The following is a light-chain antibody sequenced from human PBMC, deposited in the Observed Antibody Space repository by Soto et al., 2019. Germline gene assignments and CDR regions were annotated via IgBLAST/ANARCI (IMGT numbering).Light chain of an antibody. V-gene: IGKV1-5*01. Sequence: EIQMTQSPSTLSASIGDRVTITCRASQNIRNWLAWYQQKPGKAPKLLIYDVSSLESGVPPRFSGIGSGTDFTLTISGMKPDDFATYYCQPYDSYWTFGQGTKVDIK. CDR3: QPYDSYWT. J-gene: IGKJ1*01. CDR1: QNIRNW. CDR2: DVS.